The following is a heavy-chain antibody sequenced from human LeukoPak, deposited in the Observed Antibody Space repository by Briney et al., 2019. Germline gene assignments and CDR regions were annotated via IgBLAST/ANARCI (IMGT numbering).Heavy chain of an antibody. CDR2: IRQDGDTK. CDR3: ARSLPYGTTWYGRSDF. J-gene: IGHJ4*02. CDR1: GFPFNAYW. D-gene: IGHD6-13*01. Sequence: GGSLRLSCAASGFPFNAYWTTWVRQAPGKGLEWVANIRQDGDTKYYVDSVKGRFTISRDNAMNSLYLQMNSLRAEDTAIYYCARSLPYGTTWYGRSDFWGQGTLVTVSS. V-gene: IGHV3-7*03.